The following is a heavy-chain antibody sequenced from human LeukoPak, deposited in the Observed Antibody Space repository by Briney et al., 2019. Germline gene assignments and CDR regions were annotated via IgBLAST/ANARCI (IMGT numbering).Heavy chain of an antibody. D-gene: IGHD6-13*01. CDR1: GYTFNGYY. J-gene: IGHJ4*02. Sequence: GASVKVSCKASGYTFNGYYKHWVRQAPGQGLEWMGWINPNSGGTNYAQKFQGRVTMTRDTSISTAYMELSRLRSDDTAMYYCARTLYIAAAPGGLDYWGQGTLVTVSS. CDR3: ARTLYIAAAPGGLDY. CDR2: INPNSGGT. V-gene: IGHV1-2*02.